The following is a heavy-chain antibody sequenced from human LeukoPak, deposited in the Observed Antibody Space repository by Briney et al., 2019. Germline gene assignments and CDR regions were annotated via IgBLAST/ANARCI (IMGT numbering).Heavy chain of an antibody. J-gene: IGHJ4*02. Sequence: GGSLRLSCAASGFTFSSYSMNWVRQAPGKGLEWVSSISSSSSYIYYADSVKGRFTISRDNAKNSLYLQMNSLGAEDTAVYYCARAPQRLRFLGWLSRQFDYWGQGTLVTVSS. CDR2: ISSSSSYI. CDR3: ARAPQRLRFLGWLSRQFDY. D-gene: IGHD3-3*01. CDR1: GFTFSSYS. V-gene: IGHV3-21*01.